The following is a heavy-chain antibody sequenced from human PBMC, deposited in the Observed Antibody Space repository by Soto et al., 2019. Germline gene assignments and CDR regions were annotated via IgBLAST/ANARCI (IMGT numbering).Heavy chain of an antibody. CDR1: EFTFRTYW. J-gene: IGHJ4*02. D-gene: IGHD6-19*01. CDR2: IKEDGSEK. CDR3: VRAMSGSSGRFDY. Sequence: GGSLRLSCVASEFTFRTYWMTWVRQAPGKGLEWVATIKEDGSEKKYVDSVKGRFTISRDNAKNSLYLQMNSLRVEDTAVYFCVRAMSGSSGRFDYWGQGTLVTVSS. V-gene: IGHV3-7*05.